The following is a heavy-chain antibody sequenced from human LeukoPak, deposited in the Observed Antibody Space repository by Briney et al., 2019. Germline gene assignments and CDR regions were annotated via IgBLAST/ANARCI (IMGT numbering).Heavy chain of an antibody. CDR1: GFTFNNYA. V-gene: IGHV3-23*01. J-gene: IGHJ4*02. D-gene: IGHD6-19*01. Sequence: GGSLRLSCAASGFTFNNYAMSWVRQAPGKGLEWVSTVSGSGAIAYYTDSDKGRFTISRDNSKNTLYLQMSSLRAEDTAVYYCARGDSSGWSGDYWGQGTLVTVSS. CDR3: ARGDSSGWSGDY. CDR2: VSGSGAIA.